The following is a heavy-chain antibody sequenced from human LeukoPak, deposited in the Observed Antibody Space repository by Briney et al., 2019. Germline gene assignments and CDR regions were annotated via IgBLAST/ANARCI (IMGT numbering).Heavy chain of an antibody. CDR2: ITSNGGST. CDR1: GSPFSSYT. D-gene: IGHD1-26*01. J-gene: IGHJ6*02. V-gene: IGHV3-64*01. Sequence: GGSLRLSCVASGSPFSSYTIYWVRQAPGKGLEYVSAITSNGGSTYYANSVKGRFTISRDNSKNTLYLQMGSLRAEDMAVYYCARVLGGATLTNYHYYPMDVWGQGTTVTVSS. CDR3: ARVLGGATLTNYHYYPMDV.